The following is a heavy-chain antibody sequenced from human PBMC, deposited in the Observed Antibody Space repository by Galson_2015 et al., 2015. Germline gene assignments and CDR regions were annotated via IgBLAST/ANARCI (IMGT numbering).Heavy chain of an antibody. CDR1: GFIFSNYG. Sequence: SLRLSCAASGFIFSNYGMHWVRQAPGKGLEWVAIIWYDGSNKYHADSVKGRFTISRDNSKNTLYLRMNSLRAEDTAVYYCASLAEWFRDIDWGQGTLVTVSS. D-gene: IGHD3-10*01. J-gene: IGHJ4*02. CDR2: IWYDGSNK. CDR3: ASLAEWFRDID. V-gene: IGHV3-33*01.